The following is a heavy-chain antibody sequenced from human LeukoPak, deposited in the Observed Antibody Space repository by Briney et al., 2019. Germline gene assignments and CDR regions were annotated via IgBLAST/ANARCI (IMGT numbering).Heavy chain of an antibody. CDR2: IGTYNGDT. CDR1: GYTFTSYG. Sequence: ASVKVSCKASGYTFTSYGISWVRQAPGQGLEWMGWIGTYNGDTNYAQKLQGRVTMTTDTSTSTAYMELRSLSSDDTAVYYCARDPGTYYDILTGYYTPYYFDYWGQGTLVTVSS. J-gene: IGHJ4*02. D-gene: IGHD3-9*01. CDR3: ARDPGTYYDILTGYYTPYYFDY. V-gene: IGHV1-18*01.